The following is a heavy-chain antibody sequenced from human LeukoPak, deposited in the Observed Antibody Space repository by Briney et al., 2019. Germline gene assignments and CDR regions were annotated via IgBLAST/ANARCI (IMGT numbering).Heavy chain of an antibody. Sequence: SETLSLTCTVSGGSISSSSYYWGWIRQPPGKGLEWIGSIYYSGSTYYNPSLKSRVTISVDTSKNQFSLKLSSVTAADTAVYYCARRYDYGGNSALLDYWGQGTLVTVSS. CDR1: GGSISSSSYY. V-gene: IGHV4-39*01. J-gene: IGHJ4*02. CDR2: IYYSGST. D-gene: IGHD4-23*01. CDR3: ARRYDYGGNSALLDY.